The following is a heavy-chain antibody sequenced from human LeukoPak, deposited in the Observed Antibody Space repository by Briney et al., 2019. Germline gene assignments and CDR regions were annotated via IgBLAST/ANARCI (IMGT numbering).Heavy chain of an antibody. V-gene: IGHV5-51*01. Sequence: GESLKISCEGSGYSFTYYWIGWVRQVPGKGLEWMGIIHPGDSDTRYSPSFQGQVTISVDKSISTAYLQWTSLKASDTAMYYCARGDYGDFRVFYTLFDYWGQGTLVTVSS. CDR1: GYSFTYYW. CDR3: ARGDYGDFRVFYTLFDY. D-gene: IGHD4-17*01. CDR2: IHPGDSDT. J-gene: IGHJ4*02.